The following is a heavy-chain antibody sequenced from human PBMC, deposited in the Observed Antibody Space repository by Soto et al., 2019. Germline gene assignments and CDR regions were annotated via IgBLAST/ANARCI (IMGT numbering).Heavy chain of an antibody. J-gene: IGHJ4*02. CDR3: AKDLYYYDSSAGIDY. D-gene: IGHD3-22*01. V-gene: IGHV3-30*18. CDR1: GFTFSSYG. Sequence: SLRLSCAASGFTFSSYGMHWVRQAPGKGLEWVAVISYDGSNKYYADSVEGRFTISRDNSKNTLYLQMNSLRAEDTAVYYCAKDLYYYDSSAGIDYWGQGTLVTVSS. CDR2: ISYDGSNK.